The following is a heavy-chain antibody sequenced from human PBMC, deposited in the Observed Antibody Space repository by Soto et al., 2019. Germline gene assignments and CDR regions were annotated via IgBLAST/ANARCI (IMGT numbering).Heavy chain of an antibody. J-gene: IGHJ4*02. CDR1: GFTFSSYA. Sequence: GGSLRLSCAASGFTFSSYAMHWVRQAPGKGLEWVAVISYDGSNKYYADSVKGRFTISRDNSKNTLYLQMNSLRAEDTAVYYCARDLQYYYGSGKPGRYWGQGTLVTVSS. D-gene: IGHD3-10*01. V-gene: IGHV3-30-3*01. CDR3: ARDLQYYYGSGKPGRY. CDR2: ISYDGSNK.